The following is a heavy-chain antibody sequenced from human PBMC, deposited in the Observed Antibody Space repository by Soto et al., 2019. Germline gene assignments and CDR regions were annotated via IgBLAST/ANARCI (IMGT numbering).Heavy chain of an antibody. V-gene: IGHV4-39*01. J-gene: IGHJ6*02. CDR2: IYGTGNT. D-gene: IGHD6-13*01. CDR3: RSSSRYSTDV. CDR1: GGSITSSFY. Sequence: QLQLQESGPGLVKPSETLSLSCTVSGGSITSSFYWGWIRQPPGKGLEWIGSIYGTGNTYYNPSLXXRVTISADTSKNQFSLNLIPVTAADTAVYYCRSSSRYSTDVWGQGATVTVSS.